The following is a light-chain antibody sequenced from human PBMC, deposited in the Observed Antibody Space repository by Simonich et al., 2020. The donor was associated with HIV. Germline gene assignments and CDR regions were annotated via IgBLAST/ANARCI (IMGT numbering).Light chain of an antibody. CDR2: EGS. CDR1: SSDVGGYNY. J-gene: IGLJ3*02. Sequence: QSALTQPASVSGSPGQSITISCPGTSSDVGGYNYVSWYQQHPGKAPKLMIYEGSKRPSGVSNRFSGSKSGNTASLTISGLQAEDEADYYCCSYAGGITSRVFGGGTKLTVL. CDR3: CSYAGGITSRV. V-gene: IGLV2-23*01.